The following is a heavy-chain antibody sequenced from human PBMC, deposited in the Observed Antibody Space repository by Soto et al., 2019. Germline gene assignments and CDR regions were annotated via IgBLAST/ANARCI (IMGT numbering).Heavy chain of an antibody. Sequence: PGGSLRLCCAVSGFTFNTYAMPWVRQAPGKGLEWLALMSYDGIEKYYADSVKGRFTISRDNSKKTLYLQMNSLRPDDTAVYCCAFGSPSVWGQGTLVTGSS. CDR3: AFGSPSV. V-gene: IGHV3-30*03. D-gene: IGHD3-16*01. CDR1: GFTFNTYA. CDR2: MSYDGIEK. J-gene: IGHJ4*02.